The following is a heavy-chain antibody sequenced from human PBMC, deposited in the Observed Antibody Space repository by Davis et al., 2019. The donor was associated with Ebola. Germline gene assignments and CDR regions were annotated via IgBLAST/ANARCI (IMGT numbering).Heavy chain of an antibody. J-gene: IGHJ4*02. CDR1: GFTFSSYA. Sequence: GESLKISCAASGFTFSSYAMSWVRQAPGKGLEWVAFIWYDGSNKYYADSGKGRFTISRDNSKNTLYLQMNSLRVEDTAVYYCARGNGQNYGSALDYWGQRTLVTVSS. CDR3: ARGNGQNYGSALDY. D-gene: IGHD3-10*01. CDR2: IWYDGSNK. V-gene: IGHV3-30*02.